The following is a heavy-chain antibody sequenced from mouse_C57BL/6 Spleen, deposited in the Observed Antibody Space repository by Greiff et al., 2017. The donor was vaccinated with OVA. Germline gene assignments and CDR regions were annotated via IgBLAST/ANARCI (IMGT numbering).Heavy chain of an antibody. CDR3: ASRSSYGYFDV. CDR1: GYSITSGYY. Sequence: VQLKESGPGLVKPSQSLSLTCSVTGYSITSGYYWNWIRQFPGNKLEWMGYISYDGSNNYNPSLKNRISITRDTSKNQFFLKLNSVTTEDTATYYCASRSSYGYFDVWGTGTTVTVSS. D-gene: IGHD1-1*01. J-gene: IGHJ1*03. V-gene: IGHV3-6*01. CDR2: ISYDGSN.